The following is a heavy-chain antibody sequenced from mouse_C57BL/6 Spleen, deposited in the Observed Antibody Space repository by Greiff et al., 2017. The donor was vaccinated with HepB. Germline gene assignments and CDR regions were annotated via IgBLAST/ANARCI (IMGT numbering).Heavy chain of an antibody. V-gene: IGHV1-64*01. CDR3: ARKENSYYSSSFDY. CDR2: IHPNSGST. J-gene: IGHJ2*01. Sequence: QVQLQQPGAELVKPGASVKLSCKASGYTFTSYWMHWVKQRPGQGLEWIGMIHPNSGSTNYNEKFKSKATLTVDKSSSTAYMQLSSLTSEDSAVYYCARKENSYYSSSFDYWGQGTTLTVSS. D-gene: IGHD1-1*01. CDR1: GYTFTSYW.